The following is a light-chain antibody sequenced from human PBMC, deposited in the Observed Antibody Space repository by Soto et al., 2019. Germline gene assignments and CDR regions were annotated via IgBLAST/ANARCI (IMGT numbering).Light chain of an antibody. V-gene: IGLV2-8*01. CDR3: QSYDNNIVV. Sequence: QSALTQPPSASGSPGQSVTISCAGTSSDVGGYNYVSWYQQYPGKVPKLMIYEVSERPSGVPDRFSGSKSGNTAFLTVSGLQAEDEADYYCQSYDNNIVVFGGGTKLTVL. J-gene: IGLJ2*01. CDR2: EVS. CDR1: SSDVGGYNY.